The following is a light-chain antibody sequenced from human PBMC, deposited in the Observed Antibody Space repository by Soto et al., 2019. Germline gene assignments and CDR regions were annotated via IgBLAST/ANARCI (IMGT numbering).Light chain of an antibody. J-gene: IGKJ5*01. CDR3: QQYYSIPIT. CDR2: WAS. CDR1: QSVLYNFNNKKY. V-gene: IGKV4-1*01. Sequence: DIVMTQSPDSLAVSLGERATINCKSSQSVLYNFNNKKYLAWYQQKPGQPPKLLIYWASTRESVVPDRFSGSGSGTDFTLTSGSLQAEDVAIYYCQQYYSIPITCGQGTRLEIK.